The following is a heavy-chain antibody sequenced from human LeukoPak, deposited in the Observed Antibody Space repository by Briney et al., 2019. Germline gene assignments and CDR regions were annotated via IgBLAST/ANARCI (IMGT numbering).Heavy chain of an antibody. CDR2: IKQDGKGK. CDR1: GFNFRSYW. D-gene: IGHD2-15*01. J-gene: IGHJ4*02. V-gene: IGHV3-7*01. CDR3: AKDQSNRFCSGGSCSTTHDY. Sequence: PGGSLRLSCAASGFNFRSYWMSWVRQAPGKGLEWVANIKQDGKGKYYADSVKGRFTISRDNSKNTLYLQMNSLRAEDTAVYYCAKDQSNRFCSGGSCSTTHDYWGQGTLVTVSS.